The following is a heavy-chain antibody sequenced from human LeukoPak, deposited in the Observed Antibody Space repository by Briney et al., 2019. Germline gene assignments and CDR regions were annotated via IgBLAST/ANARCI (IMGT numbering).Heavy chain of an antibody. D-gene: IGHD6-19*01. CDR3: ARQVAYTSGRTFDF. CDR2: IYPGDSDS. CDR1: GYRFTSYW. J-gene: IGHJ4*02. V-gene: IGHV5-51*01. Sequence: GDSLKISCKASGYRFTSYWIGWVRQMPGIGLEWMGIIYPGDSDSRYSPSFQGQVTISADKSISTAYLQWSSLKASDTAMYYCARQVAYTSGRTFDFWGQGTLVTVSS.